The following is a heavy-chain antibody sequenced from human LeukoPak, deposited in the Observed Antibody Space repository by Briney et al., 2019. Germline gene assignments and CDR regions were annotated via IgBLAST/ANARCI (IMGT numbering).Heavy chain of an antibody. J-gene: IGHJ4*02. CDR2: IVVGSGNT. CDR3: AAIYYYDSSGYYHDY. D-gene: IGHD3-22*01. V-gene: IGHV1-58*02. CDR1: GFTFTSSA. Sequence: ASVKVSCKASGFTFTSSAMQWVRQARGQRLEWIGWIVVGSGNTNCAQKFQERVTITRDMSTSTAYMELSSLRSEDTAVYYCAAIYYYDSSGYYHDYWGQGTLVTVSS.